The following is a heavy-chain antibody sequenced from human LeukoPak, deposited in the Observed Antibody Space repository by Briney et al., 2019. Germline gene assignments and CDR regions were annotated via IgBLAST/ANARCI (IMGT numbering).Heavy chain of an antibody. CDR2: MNPNSGNT. CDR3: AGGGSSYNAAIDY. Sequence: ASVKVSCKASGYTFTSYDINWVRQATGQGLEWMGWMNPNSGNTGYAQKFQGRVTMTRNTSISTAYMELSSLRPEDTAVYYCAGGGSSYNAAIDYWGQGTLVTVSS. CDR1: GYTFTSYD. J-gene: IGHJ4*02. D-gene: IGHD6-13*01. V-gene: IGHV1-8*01.